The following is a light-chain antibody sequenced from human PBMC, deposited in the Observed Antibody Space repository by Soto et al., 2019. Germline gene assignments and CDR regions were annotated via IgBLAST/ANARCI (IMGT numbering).Light chain of an antibody. CDR3: QHYNRYSEA. J-gene: IGKJ1*01. CDR2: KAS. V-gene: IGKV1-5*03. CDR1: QSVSGW. Sequence: DIKRIPSHSKLSAYVEGVDPGTCRASQSVSGWLAWYQQKPGKAPKLLIYKASTLKSGVPSRFSGSGSGTEFTLSSTSLQPDDFATYYWQHYNRYSEACGQGTKVDIK.